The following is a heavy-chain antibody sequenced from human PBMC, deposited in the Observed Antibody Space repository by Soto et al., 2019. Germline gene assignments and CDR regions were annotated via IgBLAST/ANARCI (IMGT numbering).Heavy chain of an antibody. CDR3: ARDFETCSSTRCYSNWLDP. Sequence: SETLSLTCTVSGGSISSGGSYWSWIRQHPEKGLEWIGYISYSGGPYYNPSLKSRVDISIDTSKNQFSLILSSVTAADTAVYYCARDFETCSSTRCYSNWLDPWGQGTLVTVSS. V-gene: IGHV4-31*03. CDR2: ISYSGGP. J-gene: IGHJ5*02. D-gene: IGHD2-2*01. CDR1: GGSISSGGSY.